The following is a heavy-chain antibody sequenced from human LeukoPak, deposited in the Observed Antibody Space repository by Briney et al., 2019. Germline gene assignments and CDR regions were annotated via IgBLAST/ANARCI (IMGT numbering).Heavy chain of an antibody. V-gene: IGHV1-18*01. CDR1: GYTFTSCG. D-gene: IGHD3-10*01. CDR3: AREYGSGSSCSDCGDYYYGMDV. Sequence: ASVTVSYKASGYTFTSCGISWVRQAAGQGLEWMGWISAYNGNTNYAQKLQGRVNMTTDTSTSTAYLELRSLRSDDTAVYYCAREYGSGSSCSDCGDYYYGMDVWGQGTTVTVSS. J-gene: IGHJ6*02. CDR2: ISAYNGNT.